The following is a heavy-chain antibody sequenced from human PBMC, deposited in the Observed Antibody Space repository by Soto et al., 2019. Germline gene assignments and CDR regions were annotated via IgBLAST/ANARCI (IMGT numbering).Heavy chain of an antibody. CDR1: GFTFSSYA. CDR2: ISGSGGST. D-gene: IGHD3-22*01. CDR3: AKGGVYYYDSSGYYIFDY. J-gene: IGHJ4*02. Sequence: EVQLLESGGGLVQPGGSLRLSCAASGFTFSSYAMSWVRQAPGKGLEWVSAISGSGGSTYYADSVKGRFTISRDNSNNTLYLQMNSLRAEDTAVYYCAKGGVYYYDSSGYYIFDYWGPGTLVTVSS. V-gene: IGHV3-23*01.